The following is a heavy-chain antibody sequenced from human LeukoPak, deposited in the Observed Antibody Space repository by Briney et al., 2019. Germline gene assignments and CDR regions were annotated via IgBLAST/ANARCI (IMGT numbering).Heavy chain of an antibody. V-gene: IGHV1-18*01. Sequence: ASVKVSCKASGYTFTSYGISWVRQAPGQGLEWMGWISAYNGNTNYAQKLQGRVTMTTDTSTSTAYMKLRSLRSDDTAVYYCARVYGSGGFDAFDIWGQGTMVTVSS. CDR2: ISAYNGNT. CDR1: GYTFTSYG. D-gene: IGHD3-10*01. J-gene: IGHJ3*02. CDR3: ARVYGSGGFDAFDI.